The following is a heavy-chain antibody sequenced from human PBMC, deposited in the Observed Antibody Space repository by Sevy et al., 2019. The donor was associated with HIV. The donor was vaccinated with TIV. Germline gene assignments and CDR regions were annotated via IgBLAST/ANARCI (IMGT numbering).Heavy chain of an antibody. Sequence: ASVKVSCKASGYTFTDDYLHWVRQAPGQGLEWMGRIYPNSGGTNYAQKFQGRVTMTRDTSISTAYMELGRLSPDDTAVYFCARDAAGGTTNSGMDVWGQGTTVTVSS. J-gene: IGHJ6*02. V-gene: IGHV1-2*06. D-gene: IGHD1-7*01. CDR3: ARDAAGGTTNSGMDV. CDR1: GYTFTDDY. CDR2: IYPNSGGT.